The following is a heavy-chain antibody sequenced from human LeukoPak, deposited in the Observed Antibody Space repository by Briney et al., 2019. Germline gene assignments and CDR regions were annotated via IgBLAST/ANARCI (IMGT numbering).Heavy chain of an antibody. J-gene: IGHJ6*02. CDR2: IYTSGST. CDR3: SGRNNNYGMDV. V-gene: IGHV4-4*07. CDR1: GGSISSSYY. D-gene: IGHD2/OR15-2a*01. Sequence: SETLSLTCTVSGGSISSSYYWSWIRQPAGKGLEWIGRIYTSGSTNYNPSLKSRLTMSVDTSKNQFSLNLSSVTAADTAVYYCSGRNNNYGMDVWGQGTTVTVSS.